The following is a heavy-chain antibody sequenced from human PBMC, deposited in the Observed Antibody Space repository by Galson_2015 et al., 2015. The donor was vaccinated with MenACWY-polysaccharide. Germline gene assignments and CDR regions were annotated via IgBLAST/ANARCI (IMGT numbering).Heavy chain of an antibody. CDR1: GFTFSSYA. J-gene: IGHJ5*02. V-gene: IGHV3-23*01. CDR3: AKRGVYGSWTFYSDNWFDP. Sequence: SLRLSCAASGFTFSSYAMNWVRQAPGKGLEWVSTISGGGDRTHYADSVKGRFTISRDNSKNTLYLQMNSLRVEDTAVYFCAKRGVYGSWTFYSDNWFDPWGQGTLVTVSS. D-gene: IGHD3-10*01. CDR2: ISGGGDRT.